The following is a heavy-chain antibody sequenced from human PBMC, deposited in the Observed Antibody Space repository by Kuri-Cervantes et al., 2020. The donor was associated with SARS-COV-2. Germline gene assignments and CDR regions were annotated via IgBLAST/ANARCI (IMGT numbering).Heavy chain of an antibody. CDR1: GFTFSSYG. Sequence: GESLKISCAASGFTFSSYGMNWVRQAPGKGLEWVSYISSSDSTIYYADSVKGRFTISRDNAKNSLYLQMNSLRAEDTAVYYCASLGWTADWYFDLWGRGTLVTVSS. CDR2: ISSSDSTI. CDR3: ASLGWTADWYFDL. V-gene: IGHV3-48*04. J-gene: IGHJ2*01. D-gene: IGHD3/OR15-3a*01.